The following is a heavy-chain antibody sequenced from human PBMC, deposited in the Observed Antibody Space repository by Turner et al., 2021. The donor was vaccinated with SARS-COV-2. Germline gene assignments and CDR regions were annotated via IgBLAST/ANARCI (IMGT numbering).Heavy chain of an antibody. V-gene: IGHV1-69*02. D-gene: IGHD3-10*01. CDR3: ASRWFGELPFDY. CDR1: EGPLSSYT. CDR2: SIPILGIT. J-gene: IGHJ4*02. Sequence: QVQLVQAGAEVKKPGSSVTVSCKASEGPLSSYTISWVRQAPGQGLEWMGRSIPILGITNDAQKFQGRVTITADKSTSTAYMDLNSLRSEDTAVYYCASRWFGELPFDYWGQGTLVTVSS.